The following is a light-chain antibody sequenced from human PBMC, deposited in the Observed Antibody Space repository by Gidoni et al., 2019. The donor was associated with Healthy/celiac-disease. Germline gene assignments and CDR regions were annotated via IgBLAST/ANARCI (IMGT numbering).Light chain of an antibody. Sequence: DIVMTQSPLSLPVTPGEPASISCRSSQSLLHSNGYNYLDWYLQKPGQSPQLLIYLGSNRASGVPDRFSGSGSGTDFTLKISRVEAEDVGVYYCMQALQTPSSTFGQXTKLEIK. CDR1: QSLLHSNGYNY. J-gene: IGKJ2*01. CDR3: MQALQTPSST. V-gene: IGKV2-28*01. CDR2: LGS.